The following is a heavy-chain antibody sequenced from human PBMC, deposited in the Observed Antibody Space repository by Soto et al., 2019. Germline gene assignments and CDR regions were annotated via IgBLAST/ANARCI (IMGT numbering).Heavy chain of an antibody. Sequence: LRLSCAASGFTFSSYAMIWARHAPGRGLEWVASISDKSGSTNYADSVKGRFTISRDNSKSTLFLQMNSLRAEDTAVYYCARLPYSYVSLYFFDFWGQGTLVTVSS. CDR1: GFTFSSYA. CDR3: ARLPYSYVSLYFFDF. D-gene: IGHD5-18*01. V-gene: IGHV3-23*01. CDR2: ISDKSGST. J-gene: IGHJ4*02.